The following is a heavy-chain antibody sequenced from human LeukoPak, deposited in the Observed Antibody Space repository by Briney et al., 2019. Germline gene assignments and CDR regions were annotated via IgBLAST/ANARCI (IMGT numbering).Heavy chain of an antibody. CDR3: ANQPGGWPTG. D-gene: IGHD6-19*01. Sequence: GGSLRLSCAASGFTFSSYEMNWVRQAPGKGLEWVSYISSSGSTIYYADSVKGRFTISRDNSKNTLYLQMNSLRAEDTAVYYCANQPGGWPTGWGQGTLVTVSS. J-gene: IGHJ4*02. CDR2: ISSSGSTI. V-gene: IGHV3-48*03. CDR1: GFTFSSYE.